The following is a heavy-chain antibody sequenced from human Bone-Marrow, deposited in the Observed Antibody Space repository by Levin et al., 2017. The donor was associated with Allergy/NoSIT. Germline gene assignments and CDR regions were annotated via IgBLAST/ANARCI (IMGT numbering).Heavy chain of an antibody. Sequence: LSQTLSLTCAISGDSVSSNSAAWSWIRQSPSRGLEWLGRTYYRSKWYYEYAVSVKGRISINPDTSKNQFTLQLNSVNIDDTAVYFCARGSYDSTWFWGRGTLVTVSS. D-gene: IGHD2-2*01. CDR2: TYYRSKWYY. V-gene: IGHV6-1*01. J-gene: IGHJ2*01. CDR3: ARGSYDSTWF. CDR1: GDSVSSNSAA.